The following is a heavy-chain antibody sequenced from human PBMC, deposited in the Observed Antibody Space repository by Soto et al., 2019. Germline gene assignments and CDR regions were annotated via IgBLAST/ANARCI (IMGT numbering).Heavy chain of an antibody. J-gene: IGHJ6*02. Sequence: ASVKVSCKASGYTFTGYYMHWVRQAPGQGHERKGWINPNSGGTNYSQKFQGWVTMTRDTSISTAYMELSRLRSDDTAVYYCARDRDYYDSSQYYYYGMDVWGQGTTVTVSS. CDR1: GYTFTGYY. D-gene: IGHD3-22*01. CDR3: ARDRDYYDSSQYYYYGMDV. V-gene: IGHV1-2*04. CDR2: INPNSGGT.